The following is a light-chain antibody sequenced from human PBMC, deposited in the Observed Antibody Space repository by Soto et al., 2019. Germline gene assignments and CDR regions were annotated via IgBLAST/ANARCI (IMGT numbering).Light chain of an antibody. CDR2: DAS. J-gene: IGKJ2*01. CDR1: QSVSSY. Sequence: EIVLTQSPATLSLSPGERATLSCRASQSVSSYLAWYQQKPGQAPRLLIYDASNRATGIPARFSGSGSGTDVTLTISSLEPEDFAVYHCQQRSNWPLMYTFGQGTQLEIK. V-gene: IGKV3-11*01. CDR3: QQRSNWPLMYT.